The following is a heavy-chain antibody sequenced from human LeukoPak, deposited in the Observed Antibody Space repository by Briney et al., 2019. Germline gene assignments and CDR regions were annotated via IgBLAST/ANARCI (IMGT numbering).Heavy chain of an antibody. Sequence: TGGSLRLSCAASGFTFSNYWMSWVRQAPGKGLEWVADIKQDGTQKYYVDSVEGRFTISRDNAKNSLYLQMNSLRVEDTAVYYCARDCGSDCSQAFDIWGQGTMVTVSS. CDR3: ARDCGSDCSQAFDI. D-gene: IGHD2-21*02. CDR2: IKQDGTQK. V-gene: IGHV3-7*05. CDR1: GFTFSNYW. J-gene: IGHJ3*02.